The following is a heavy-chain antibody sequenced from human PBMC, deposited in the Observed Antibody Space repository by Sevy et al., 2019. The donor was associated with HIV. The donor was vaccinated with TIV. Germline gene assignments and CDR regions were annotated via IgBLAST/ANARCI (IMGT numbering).Heavy chain of an antibody. CDR1: GYTFTGYY. CDR3: ASFGSPANISSWYDNDY. D-gene: IGHD6-13*01. V-gene: IGHV1-2*06. CDR2: INPNSGGT. Sequence: ASVKVSCKASGYTFTGYYMHWVRQAPGQGLEWMGRINPNSGGTNYAQKFQGRVTMTRDTSISTAYMELSRLRSDDTAVYYCASFGSPANISSWYDNDYWGQGTLVTVSS. J-gene: IGHJ4*02.